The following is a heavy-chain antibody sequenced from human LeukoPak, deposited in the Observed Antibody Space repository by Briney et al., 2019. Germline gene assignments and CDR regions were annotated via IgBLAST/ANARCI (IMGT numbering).Heavy chain of an antibody. Sequence: PGGSLRLSCAASGFTFSSYAMSWVRQAPGKGLEWVSAISGSGGSTYYADSVKGRFTISRDNSKNTLYLQMNSLRAEDTAVYYCAKDRLSIAVAGNWFDPWGQGTLVTVSS. CDR3: AKDRLSIAVAGNWFDP. V-gene: IGHV3-23*01. D-gene: IGHD6-19*01. J-gene: IGHJ5*02. CDR1: GFTFSSYA. CDR2: ISGSGGST.